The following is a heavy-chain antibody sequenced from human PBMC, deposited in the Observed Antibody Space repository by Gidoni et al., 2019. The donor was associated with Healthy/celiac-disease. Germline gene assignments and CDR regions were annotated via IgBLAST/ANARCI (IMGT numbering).Heavy chain of an antibody. J-gene: IGHJ4*02. Sequence: QITLKASGPTLLKPTQILTLTSTFSGFSLSTSGVGVGWIRQPPGKSLEWLALIDWNDDKRYSPSRKSRLTITKDTSKNQVVLTMTNMDPVDTATYYCAHSTGTAMVTNFDYWGQGTLVTVSS. V-gene: IGHV2-5*01. CDR1: GFSLSTSGVG. CDR2: IDWNDDK. D-gene: IGHD5-18*01. CDR3: AHSTGTAMVTNFDY.